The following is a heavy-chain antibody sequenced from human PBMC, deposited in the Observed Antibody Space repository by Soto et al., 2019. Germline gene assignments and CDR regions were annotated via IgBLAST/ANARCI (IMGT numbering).Heavy chain of an antibody. CDR2: IIPILGIA. CDR1: GGTFSSYT. V-gene: IGHV1-69*04. Sequence: SVKVSCKASGGTFSSYTISWVRQAPGQGLEWMGRIIPILGIANYAQKFQGRVTITADKSTSTAYMELSSLRSEDTAVYYCARDRVYCGGDCYSGDAFDIWGQGTMVTV. CDR3: ARDRVYCGGDCYSGDAFDI. J-gene: IGHJ3*02. D-gene: IGHD2-21*02.